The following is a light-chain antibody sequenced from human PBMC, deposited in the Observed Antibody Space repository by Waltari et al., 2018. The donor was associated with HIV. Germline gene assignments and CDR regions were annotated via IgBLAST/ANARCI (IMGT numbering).Light chain of an antibody. J-gene: IGKJ1*01. Sequence: AIQVAQSPSLLSAFVGDRVTITCRTSQDIKYDLAWYQQKPGKAPELLIYAASTLQSGVSSRFSGSGSGTTFTLTINSLQPEDFATYYCLQDYSYPWRFGQGTRVEVK. CDR3: LQDYSYPWR. CDR2: AAS. V-gene: IGKV1-6*01. CDR1: QDIKYD.